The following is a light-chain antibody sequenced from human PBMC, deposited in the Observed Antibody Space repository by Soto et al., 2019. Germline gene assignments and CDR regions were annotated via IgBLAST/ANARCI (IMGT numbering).Light chain of an antibody. CDR1: NIASKS. J-gene: IGLJ2*01. CDR2: DDS. CDR3: HVWDTSNDHVV. Sequence: SYELTQPPSVSVAPGQTARMTCGGNNIASKSVHWYKQRPGQAPVLVVHDDSDRPSGIPERFSGSNSENTATLTITRVEAVDEADYYCHVWDTSNDHVVFGGGSKLTVL. V-gene: IGLV3-21*02.